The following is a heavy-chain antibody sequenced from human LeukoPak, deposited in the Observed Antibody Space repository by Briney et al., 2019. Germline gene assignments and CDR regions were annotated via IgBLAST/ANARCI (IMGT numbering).Heavy chain of an antibody. J-gene: IGHJ4*02. Sequence: GASVKVSCKASGYTFTSYGISWVRQAPGQGLEWMGWISAYSGNTNYAQKLQGRVTMTTDTSTSTAYMELRSLRSDDTAVYYCARAYYYDSSGYYYGESFDYWGQGTLVTVSS. D-gene: IGHD3-22*01. CDR2: ISAYSGNT. V-gene: IGHV1-18*01. CDR3: ARAYYYDSSGYYYGESFDY. CDR1: GYTFTSYG.